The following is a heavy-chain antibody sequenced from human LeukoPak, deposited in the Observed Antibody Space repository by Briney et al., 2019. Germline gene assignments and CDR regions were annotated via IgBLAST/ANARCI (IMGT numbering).Heavy chain of an antibody. J-gene: IGHJ4*02. V-gene: IGHV3-66*01. CDR2: IYSGGST. CDR3: AKDRGRRGYSGYDPRAFDY. D-gene: IGHD5-12*01. CDR1: GFTVSSNY. Sequence: PGGSLRLSCAASGFTVSSNYMSWVRQAPGKGLEWVSVIYSGGSTYYADSVKGRFTISRDNSKNTLYLQMNSLRAEDTAVYYCAKDRGRRGYSGYDPRAFDYWGQGTLVTVSS.